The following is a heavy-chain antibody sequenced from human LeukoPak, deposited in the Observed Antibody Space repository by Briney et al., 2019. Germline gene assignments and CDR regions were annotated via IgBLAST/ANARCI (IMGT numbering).Heavy chain of an antibody. CDR1: GGTFSSYA. CDR3: ALKGGIQLHDAFDI. V-gene: IGHV1-69*05. Sequence: SVKVSCKASGGTFSSYAISWVRQAPGQGLEWMGRIIPIFGTANYAQKFQGRVTITTDESTSTAYMGLSSLRSEDTAVYYCALKGGIQLHDAFDIWGQGTMVTVSS. CDR2: IIPIFGTA. J-gene: IGHJ3*02. D-gene: IGHD5-18*01.